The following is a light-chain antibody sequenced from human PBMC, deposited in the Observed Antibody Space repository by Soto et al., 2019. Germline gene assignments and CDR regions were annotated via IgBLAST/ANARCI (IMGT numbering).Light chain of an antibody. CDR3: LSYTTSSSYV. CDR2: EVS. Sequence: QSVLAQPASVSGSPGQSITISCTGTSSDVGAYNRVSWYRQHSGKAPKLMIYEVSNRPSGVSNRFSGSKSGNTASLTISGLQAEDEADYYCLSYTTSSSYVFGTGTKVTVL. CDR1: SSDVGAYNR. V-gene: IGLV2-14*01. J-gene: IGLJ1*01.